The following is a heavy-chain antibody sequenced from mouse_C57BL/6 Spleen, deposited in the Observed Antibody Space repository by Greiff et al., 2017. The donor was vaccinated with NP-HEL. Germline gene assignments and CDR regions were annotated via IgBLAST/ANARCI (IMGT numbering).Heavy chain of an antibody. CDR1: GYTFTSYW. J-gene: IGHJ1*03. CDR2: IDPSDSYT. V-gene: IGHV1-50*01. CDR3: ARRYYYGSSYDWYFDV. D-gene: IGHD1-1*01. Sequence: QVQLQQPGAELVKPGASVKLSCKASGYTFTSYWMQWVKQRPGQGLEWIGEIDPSDSYTNYNQKFKGKATLTVDTSSSTAYMQRSSLTSEDSAVYYCARRYYYGSSYDWYFDVWGTGTTVTVSS.